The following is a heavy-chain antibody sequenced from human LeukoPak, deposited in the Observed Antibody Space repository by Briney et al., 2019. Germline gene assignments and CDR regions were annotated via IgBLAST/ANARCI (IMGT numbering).Heavy chain of an antibody. CDR2: ISSNGGST. CDR3: WTYYYDSSGYYQDFDY. Sequence: GGSLRLSCAASGFTFSSYAMHWVRQAPGKGLEYVSAISSNGGSTYYANSVKGRFTISRDNSKNTLYLQMGSLRAEDMAVYYCWTYYYDSSGYYQDFDYWGQGTLATVSS. J-gene: IGHJ4*02. CDR1: GFTFSSYA. D-gene: IGHD3-22*01. V-gene: IGHV3-64*01.